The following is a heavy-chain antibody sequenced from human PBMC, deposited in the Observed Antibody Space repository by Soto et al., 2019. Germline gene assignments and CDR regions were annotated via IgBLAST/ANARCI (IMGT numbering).Heavy chain of an antibody. CDR2: ISACNGNT. V-gene: IGHV1-18*04. J-gene: IGHJ4*02. CDR3: ARDGVVLTYFDY. CDR1: WYTFTSYG. Sequence: GASVKGSCKASWYTFTSYGISWGRQAPGQGLEWMGWISACNGNTNYAQKLQGRVTMTTDTSTSTAYMELRSLRYDDTAAYYCARDGVVLTYFDYWGQGTLVPVSS. D-gene: IGHD3-22*01.